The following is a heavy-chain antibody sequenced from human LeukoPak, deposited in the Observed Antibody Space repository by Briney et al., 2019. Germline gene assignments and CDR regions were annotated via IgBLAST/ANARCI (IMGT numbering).Heavy chain of an antibody. CDR2: ISGSGGST. Sequence: TGGSLRLSCAASGFTFSSYAMSWVRQAPGKGLEWVSAISGSGGSTYYADSVKGRFTISRDNSKNTLYLQMNSLRAEDTAVYYCAKEGVSGSYQYYFDYWGQGTLVTVSS. J-gene: IGHJ4*02. CDR3: AKEGVSGSYQYYFDY. CDR1: GFTFSSYA. D-gene: IGHD1-26*01. V-gene: IGHV3-23*01.